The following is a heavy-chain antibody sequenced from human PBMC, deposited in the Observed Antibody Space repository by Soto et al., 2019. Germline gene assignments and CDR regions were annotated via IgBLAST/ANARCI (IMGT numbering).Heavy chain of an antibody. J-gene: IGHJ4*02. Sequence: QVHLVESGGGVVRPGRSLRLSCEVSGFTFRNYAMHWVRQAPGKGLEWVAKTSHDGSNKNYADSVTGRFTISRDNSKNTLYLQMNSLRAEATAVYYCASVGYGDYLEYWGQGTLVIVSS. V-gene: IGHV3-30*04. CDR2: TSHDGSNK. CDR1: GFTFRNYA. CDR3: ASVGYGDYLEY. D-gene: IGHD4-17*01.